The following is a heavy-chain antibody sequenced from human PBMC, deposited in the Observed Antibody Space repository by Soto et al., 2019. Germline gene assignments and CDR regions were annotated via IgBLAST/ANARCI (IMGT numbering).Heavy chain of an antibody. D-gene: IGHD2-15*01. CDR3: AREFCSGGNCYTYYFDP. Sequence: WSLRLSCAASGLTFNRYWMHWVRHAPGKGLVWVSHINTDGSNTNYADSVKGRFTISRDNAKSTLFLQMNSLRDEGTAVYYCAREFCSGGNCYTYYFDPWGQGIPVTVSS. CDR2: INTDGSNT. J-gene: IGHJ5*02. V-gene: IGHV3-74*01. CDR1: GLTFNRYW.